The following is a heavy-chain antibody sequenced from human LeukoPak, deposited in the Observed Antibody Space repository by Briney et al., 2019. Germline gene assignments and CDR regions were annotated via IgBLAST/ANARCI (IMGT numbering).Heavy chain of an antibody. J-gene: IGHJ4*02. D-gene: IGHD3-22*01. CDR2: VSGSGGST. V-gene: IGHV3-23*01. Sequence: GGSLRLSCAASGFTFSSYAMSWVRQAPGKGLEWVSTVSGSGGSTHYADSVKGRFTISRDNSKNTVYLQMNSLRADDTAVYYCAKLGGYYDNSASRYFDYWGQGTLVTVSS. CDR1: GFTFSSYA. CDR3: AKLGGYYDNSASRYFDY.